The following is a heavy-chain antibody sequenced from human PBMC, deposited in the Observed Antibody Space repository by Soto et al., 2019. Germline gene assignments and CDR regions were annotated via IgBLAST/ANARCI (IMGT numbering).Heavy chain of an antibody. Sequence: VGSLILSCAASGFTFSNYVMSWVRQAPGKGLEWVSSISGSGDNTYYADSVKGRFTISRDNSKNTLYLQMNSLRVEDTAVCYCAKDRLGGNFDYWGQGTQVTVTS. J-gene: IGHJ4*02. CDR1: GFTFSNYV. CDR3: AKDRLGGNFDY. CDR2: ISGSGDNT. D-gene: IGHD4-17*01. V-gene: IGHV3-23*01.